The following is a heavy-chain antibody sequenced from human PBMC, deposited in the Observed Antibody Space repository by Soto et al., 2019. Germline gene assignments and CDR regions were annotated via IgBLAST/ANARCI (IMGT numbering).Heavy chain of an antibody. J-gene: IGHJ4*02. V-gene: IGHV3-7*01. D-gene: IGHD1-7*01. CDR2: IKQDGSEK. Sequence: GGSLRLSCAASGFPFSSYWMSWVRPAPGKGLEWVANIKQDGSEKYYVDSVKGRFTISRDNAKNSLYLQMNSLRAEDTAVYYCARGGQLELRSDFDYWGQGTLVTVSS. CDR1: GFPFSSYW. CDR3: ARGGQLELRSDFDY.